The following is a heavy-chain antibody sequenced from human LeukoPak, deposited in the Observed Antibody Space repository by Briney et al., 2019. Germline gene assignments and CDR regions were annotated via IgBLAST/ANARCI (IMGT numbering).Heavy chain of an antibody. Sequence: SETLSLTCTVYGGSISSYYWSWSRQAPGKGLEWIGYIYYNGRTNYKPSHKSRVTISVEPSKNQFSLKLSSVTAADTAVYYCARVTGYMIEDYFDYWGQGTLVTVSS. J-gene: IGHJ4*02. CDR3: ARVTGYMIEDYFDY. CDR1: GGSISSYY. CDR2: IYYNGRT. D-gene: IGHD3-22*01. V-gene: IGHV4-59*01.